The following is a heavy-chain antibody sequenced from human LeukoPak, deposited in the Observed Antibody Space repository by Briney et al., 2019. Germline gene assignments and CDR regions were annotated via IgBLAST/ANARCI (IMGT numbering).Heavy chain of an antibody. V-gene: IGHV3-23*01. D-gene: IGHD2-2*01. Sequence: GLSLRLSCAVSGFTVSSYAVTWVRQAPGKGLEGVAAISGTGGNTEYADSVKGRFTISRDNSKNTLYLQMNSLKDEDTAVLYWSKVAMSEPYYFDNRGQGAMVTVCS. J-gene: IGHJ4*02. CDR3: SKVAMSEPYYFDN. CDR1: GFTVSSYA. CDR2: ISGTGGNT.